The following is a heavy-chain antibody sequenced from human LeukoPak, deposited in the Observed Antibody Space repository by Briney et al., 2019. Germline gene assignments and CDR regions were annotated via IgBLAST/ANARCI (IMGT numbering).Heavy chain of an antibody. J-gene: IGHJ4*02. CDR3: ARDLADSKSY. CDR2: VHYSGTT. Sequence: GSLRLSCAASGFTFSSYWMHWIRQPPGKGLEWIGSVHYSGTTYYNPSLKSRVTISVDTAKNQFSLRLSSVTAADTAVYYCARDLADSKSYWGQGTLVTVSS. CDR1: GFTFSSYW. V-gene: IGHV4-39*07. D-gene: IGHD2-15*01.